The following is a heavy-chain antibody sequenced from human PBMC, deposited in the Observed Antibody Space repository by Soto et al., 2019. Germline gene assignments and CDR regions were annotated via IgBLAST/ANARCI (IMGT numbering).Heavy chain of an antibody. J-gene: IGHJ4*02. D-gene: IGHD6-19*01. CDR3: AHGSGWLSDQ. CDR2: IYWDDTK. CDR1: GFSLSDSAVG. Sequence: QITLKESGPTLVKPTQTLTLTCTFSGFSLSDSAVGVNWIRQPPGKPLEWLALIYWDDTKHYSSSLRNRLTITKXXXXXXXXLTMTNMDPVDTATYYCAHGSGWLSDQWGQGTLVTVSS. V-gene: IGHV2-5*02.